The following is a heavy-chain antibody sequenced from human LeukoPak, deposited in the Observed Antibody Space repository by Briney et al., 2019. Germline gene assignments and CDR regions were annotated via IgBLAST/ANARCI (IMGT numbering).Heavy chain of an antibody. CDR2: INPNSGGT. CDR3: ARERGIAAAGYYYYYGMDV. Sequence: ASVKVSCKASGYTFTGYYMHWVRKAPGQGLEWMGWINPNSGGTNYAQRFQGWVTMTRDTSISTAYMELSRLRSDDTAVYYCARERGIAAAGYYYYYGMDVWGQGTTVTVSS. CDR1: GYTFTGYY. J-gene: IGHJ6*02. V-gene: IGHV1-2*04. D-gene: IGHD6-13*01.